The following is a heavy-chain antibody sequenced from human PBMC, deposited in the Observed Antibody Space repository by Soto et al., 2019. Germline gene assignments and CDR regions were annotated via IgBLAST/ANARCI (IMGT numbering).Heavy chain of an antibody. Sequence: EVQLVESGGGLVKPGGSLRLSCEASGFTFSNAWMNWVRQGPGKGLEWLGRIKSKVDGGTADYVAATKGRFSISRDDLKNMLSLQMNSLKPDDTAVYYSTTLTYLYYGGMDVWGQETTVTVS. CDR3: TTLTYLYYGGMDV. J-gene: IGHJ6*02. CDR1: GFTFSNAW. D-gene: IGHD2-2*01. CDR2: IKSKVDGGTA. V-gene: IGHV3-15*01.